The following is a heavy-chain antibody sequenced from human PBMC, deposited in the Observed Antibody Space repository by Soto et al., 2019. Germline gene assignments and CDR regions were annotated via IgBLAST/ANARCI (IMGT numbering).Heavy chain of an antibody. CDR2: IYYSGST. Sequence: PSETLSLTCAVYGGPFRGYYWTWIRQPPGKGLEWIGSIYYSGSTYYNPSLKSRGTISVDTSKNQLSLKLSSVTAADTDVYYCARTSSDYDFWSGYPRANWFDPWGKGTLVTVS. D-gene: IGHD3-3*01. V-gene: IGHV4-34*01. CDR1: GGPFRGYY. J-gene: IGHJ5*02. CDR3: ARTSSDYDFWSGYPRANWFDP.